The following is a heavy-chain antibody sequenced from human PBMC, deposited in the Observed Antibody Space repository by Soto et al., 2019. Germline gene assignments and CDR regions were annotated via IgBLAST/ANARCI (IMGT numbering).Heavy chain of an antibody. D-gene: IGHD2-8*01. CDR3: ARDLCASGVWIDY. CDR1: GFTFSSHW. CDR2: IKQDGSEK. J-gene: IGHJ4*02. V-gene: IGHV3-7*01. Sequence: GGSLGLSCAASGFTFSSHWMSWVRQTPGKGLEWVANIKQDGSEKYYVDSVKGRFTISRDNAKNSLYLQMNSLRVEDTAVYHCARDLCASGVWIDYWGQGAQVTVSS.